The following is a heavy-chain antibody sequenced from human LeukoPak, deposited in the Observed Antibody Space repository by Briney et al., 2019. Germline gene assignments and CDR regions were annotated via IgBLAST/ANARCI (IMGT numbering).Heavy chain of an antibody. Sequence: PGGSLRLSCAASGFTFSSYSMNWVRQAPGKGLEWVSSISSSSSYIHYADLVKGRFTISRDNAKNSLYLQMNSLRAEDTAVYYCARDTSGTPYSSSPCFDYWGQGTLVTVSS. V-gene: IGHV3-21*01. CDR1: GFTFSSYS. D-gene: IGHD6-13*01. CDR3: ARDTSGTPYSSSPCFDY. J-gene: IGHJ4*02. CDR2: ISSSSSYI.